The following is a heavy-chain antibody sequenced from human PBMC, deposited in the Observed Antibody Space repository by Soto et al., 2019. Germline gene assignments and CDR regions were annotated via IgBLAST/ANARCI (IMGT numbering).Heavy chain of an antibody. V-gene: IGHV3-33*01. J-gene: IGHJ4*02. CDR2: IWYDGSNK. CDR3: ARPIDSSSWYYFDY. Sequence: HPGGSLRLSCAASGFTFSSYGMHWVRQAPGKGLEWVAVIWYDGSNKYYADSVKGRFTISRDNSKNTLYLQMNSLRAEDTAVYYCARPIDSSSWYYFDYWGQGTLVTVSS. D-gene: IGHD6-13*01. CDR1: GFTFSSYG.